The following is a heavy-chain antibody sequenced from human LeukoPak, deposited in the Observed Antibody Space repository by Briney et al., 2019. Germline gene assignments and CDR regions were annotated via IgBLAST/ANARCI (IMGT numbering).Heavy chain of an antibody. CDR2: IYYSGST. CDR1: GGSISSSSYY. CDR3: ARATPLVYYYYMDV. V-gene: IGHV4-39*01. J-gene: IGHJ6*03. Sequence: PSETLSLTCTVSGGSISSSSYYWGWIRQPPGKGLEWIGSIYYSGSTYYNPFLKSRVTISVDTSKNQFSLKLSSVTAADTAVYYCARATPLVYYYYMDVWGKGTTVTVSS.